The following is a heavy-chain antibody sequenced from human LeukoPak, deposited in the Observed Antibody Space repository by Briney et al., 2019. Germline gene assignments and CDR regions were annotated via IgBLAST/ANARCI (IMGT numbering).Heavy chain of an antibody. Sequence: KPSETLSLTCAVYGGSFSGYYWSWIRQPPGKGLEWIGEINHSGSTNYNPSLKSRVTISVDTSKNQFSLKLSPVTAADTAVYYCARGSTYDIVVVPAAMPFDYWGQGTLVTVSS. CDR1: GGSFSGYY. J-gene: IGHJ4*02. CDR3: ARGSTYDIVVVPAAMPFDY. CDR2: INHSGST. V-gene: IGHV4-34*01. D-gene: IGHD2-2*01.